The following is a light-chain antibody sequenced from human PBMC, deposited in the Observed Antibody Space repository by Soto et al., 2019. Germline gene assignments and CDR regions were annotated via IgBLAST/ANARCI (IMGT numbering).Light chain of an antibody. CDR1: QSVSSY. CDR3: QQSYSTPWT. CDR2: AAS. J-gene: IGKJ1*01. V-gene: IGKV1-39*01. Sequence: DIQITQSPSSLSASVGDRGTMSCRASQSVSSYFNWYQQKQGKAPKILLYAASSLQSGVPSRFSGSGSGTDFTLTISSLQPEDFETYYCQQSYSTPWTFGQGTKVDIK.